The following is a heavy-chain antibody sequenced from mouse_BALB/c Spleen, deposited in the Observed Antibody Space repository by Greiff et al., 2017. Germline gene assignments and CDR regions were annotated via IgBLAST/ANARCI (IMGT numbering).Heavy chain of an antibody. CDR1: GYSITSGYY. D-gene: IGHD1-1*01. Sequence: EVKLMESGPGLVKPSQSLSLTCSVTGYSITSGYYWNWIRQFPGNKLEWMGYISYDGSNNYNPSLKNRISITRDTSKNQFFLKLNSVTTEDTATYYCARGAPVVNLDYWGQGTTLTVSS. V-gene: IGHV3-6*02. CDR3: ARGAPVVNLDY. CDR2: ISYDGSN. J-gene: IGHJ2*01.